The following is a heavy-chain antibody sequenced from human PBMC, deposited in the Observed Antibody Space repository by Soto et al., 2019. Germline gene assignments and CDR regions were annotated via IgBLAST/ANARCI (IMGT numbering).Heavy chain of an antibody. CDR1: GFTFSSYG. D-gene: IGHD2-2*02. CDR3: AKVTGYCDSTSCYRGGYYYYGMDV. V-gene: IGHV3-30*18. CDR2: IACDGSNK. Sequence: QVQLVESGGGVVQPGRSLRLSCAASGFTFSSYGMHWVRQAPGKGLEWVAVIACDGSNKYYADAVKGRFTISRDNSKNTLYLQMNSLRAEDTAVYYCAKVTGYCDSTSCYRGGYYYYGMDVWGQGTTVTVSS. J-gene: IGHJ6*02.